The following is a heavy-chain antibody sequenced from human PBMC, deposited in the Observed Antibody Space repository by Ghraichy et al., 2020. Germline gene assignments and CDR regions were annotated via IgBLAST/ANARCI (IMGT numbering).Heavy chain of an antibody. J-gene: IGHJ4*02. D-gene: IGHD6-19*01. Sequence: SETLSLTCAVYGGSFSGYYWSWIRQPPGKGLEWIGEINHSGSTNYNPSLQSRVTISVDTSKNQFSLKLSSVTAADTAVYYCARRAVYSSGIDYWGQGTLVTVSS. CDR3: ARRAVYSSGIDY. V-gene: IGHV4-34*01. CDR2: INHSGST. CDR1: GGSFSGYY.